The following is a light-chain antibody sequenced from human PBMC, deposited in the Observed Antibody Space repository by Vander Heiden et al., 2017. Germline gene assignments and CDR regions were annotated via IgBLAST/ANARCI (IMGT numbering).Light chain of an antibody. V-gene: IGKV3-15*01. CDR3: QQYNNWPPLT. Sequence: EIVMTQSPATLSVSPGERATLSCRASQSVSSNLAWYQQKPGQAPRLLLHGASTRATGIPARLSGSGSGTEFTLTISSLQSEDFAVYYCQQYNNWPPLTFGGGTKVEIK. J-gene: IGKJ4*01. CDR1: QSVSSN. CDR2: GAS.